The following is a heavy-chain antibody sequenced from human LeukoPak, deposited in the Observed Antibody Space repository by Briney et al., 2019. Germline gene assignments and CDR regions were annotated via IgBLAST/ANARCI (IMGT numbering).Heavy chain of an antibody. J-gene: IGHJ4*02. V-gene: IGHV3-7*01. Sequence: GGSLRLSCVVSGFTFSSYWVSWVRQAPGKGLEWVANIKQDGSEKYYVDSVKGRFTISRDNAKNSLYLQMNSLRAEDTAVYYCAREADDGVYYFDYWGQGILVTVSS. CDR1: GFTFSSYW. CDR2: IKQDGSEK. D-gene: IGHD5-24*01. CDR3: AREADDGVYYFDY.